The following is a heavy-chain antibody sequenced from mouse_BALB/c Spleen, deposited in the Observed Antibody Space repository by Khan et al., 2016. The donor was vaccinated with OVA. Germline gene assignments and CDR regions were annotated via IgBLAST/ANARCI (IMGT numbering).Heavy chain of an antibody. CDR2: IYPGSGNT. J-gene: IGHJ4*01. CDR1: GYTFTDYY. Sequence: QVQLKESGAEVARPGAAVKLSCKASGYTFTDYYINWVKQRTGQGLEWIGEIYPGSGNTYYNEKFKGKATLTADKTSSTAYMQLSSLTSEDSAVYFCARYGKGGAMDYWGQGTSVTVSS. D-gene: IGHD2-10*02. V-gene: IGHV1-77*01. CDR3: ARYGKGGAMDY.